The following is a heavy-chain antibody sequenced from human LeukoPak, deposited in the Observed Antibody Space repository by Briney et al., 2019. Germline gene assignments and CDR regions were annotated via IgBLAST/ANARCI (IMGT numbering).Heavy chain of an antibody. CDR3: ARGYYGGAVDS. D-gene: IGHD3-16*01. Sequence: PSETLSLTCTVSGGSINSQYWSWIRQPAGKGLEWIGRMYTNGESDYNPSLKSRVTMSVDTSKKQFSLKLNSMTAADTAVYYCARGYYGGAVDSW. J-gene: IGHJ5*01. CDR2: MYTNGES. CDR1: GGSINSQY. V-gene: IGHV4-4*07.